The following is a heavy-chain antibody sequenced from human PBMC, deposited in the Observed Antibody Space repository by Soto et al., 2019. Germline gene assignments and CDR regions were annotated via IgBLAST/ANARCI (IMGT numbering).Heavy chain of an antibody. CDR1: GYTFTSYG. CDR3: ARERAAEGTYYYYGMDV. CDR2: ISAYNGNT. V-gene: IGHV1-18*01. Sequence: ASVKVSCKASGYTFTSYGISWVRQAPGQGLEWMGWISAYNGNTNYAQKLQGRVTMTTDTSTSTAYMELRSLRSDDTAVYYCARERAAEGTYYYYGMDVWGQGTTVTVSS. D-gene: IGHD6-13*01. J-gene: IGHJ6*02.